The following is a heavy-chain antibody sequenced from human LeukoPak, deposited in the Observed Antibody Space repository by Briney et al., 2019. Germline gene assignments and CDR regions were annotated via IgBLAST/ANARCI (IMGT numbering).Heavy chain of an antibody. Sequence: SETLSLTCAVYGGSFSGYYWSWIRQPPGKGLEWVGEINHSGSTNYNPSLKSRVTISVDTSKNQFSLKLSSVTAADTAVYYCARGRGRNLYCSSTSCYGLFDYWGQGTLVTVSS. D-gene: IGHD2-2*01. CDR1: GGSFSGYY. CDR2: INHSGST. V-gene: IGHV4-34*01. CDR3: ARGRGRNLYCSSTSCYGLFDY. J-gene: IGHJ4*02.